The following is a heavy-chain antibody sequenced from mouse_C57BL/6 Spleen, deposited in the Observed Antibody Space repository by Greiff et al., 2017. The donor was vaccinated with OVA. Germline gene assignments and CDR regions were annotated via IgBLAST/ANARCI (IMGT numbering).Heavy chain of an antibody. D-gene: IGHD1-1*01. CDR3: ARFGDSYYGSRKDYAMDY. Sequence: QVQLQQSGPELVKPGASVKISCKASGYTFTDYYINWVKQRPGQGLEWIGWIFPGSGSTYYNEKFKGKATLTVDKSSSTAYMLLSSLTSEDSAVYFCARFGDSYYGSRKDYAMDYWGQGTSVTVSS. CDR1: GYTFTDYY. V-gene: IGHV1-75*01. J-gene: IGHJ4*01. CDR2: IFPGSGST.